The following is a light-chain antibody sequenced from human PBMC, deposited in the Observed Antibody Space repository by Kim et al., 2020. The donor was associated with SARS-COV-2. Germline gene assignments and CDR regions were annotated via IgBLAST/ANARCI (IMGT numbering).Light chain of an antibody. CDR1: KGSSNY. Sequence: SVGDRVTITCRASKGSSNYLAWSQQKPGKGPKPMIYAACTLQSGVPFRFSGSGSGTDFTLTISNLQPEDVATYYCQKYNSAPGITFGQGTRLEIK. V-gene: IGKV1-27*01. CDR2: AAC. J-gene: IGKJ5*01. CDR3: QKYNSAPGIT.